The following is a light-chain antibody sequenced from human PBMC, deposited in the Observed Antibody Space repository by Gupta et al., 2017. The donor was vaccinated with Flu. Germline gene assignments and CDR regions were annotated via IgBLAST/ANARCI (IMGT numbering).Light chain of an antibody. Sequence: VTISCSGSSSTIGSNYVSCYQQLPGTATSLLMFKNNQRRCGVPDRFSCSTSGTSATMAISGMRSEDEADDYCATWDDRRSGPWVFGGGTKLTVL. CDR1: SSTIGSNY. V-gene: IGLV1-47*01. J-gene: IGLJ3*02. CDR3: ATWDDRRSGPWV. CDR2: KNN.